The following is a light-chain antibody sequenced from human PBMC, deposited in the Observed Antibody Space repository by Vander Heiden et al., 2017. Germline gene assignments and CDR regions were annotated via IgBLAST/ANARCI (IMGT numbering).Light chain of an antibody. Sequence: QSVLTQSPSASWPPGPRITMSSSGTRSNIGGNIVNWYQHLPGAAPKLLIFNTKQRPSGVPDRFSGSKSGTSASLAISGLQSEDEADYYCATWDDSLKGMVFGGGTKLTVL. CDR3: ATWDDSLKGMV. J-gene: IGLJ2*01. V-gene: IGLV1-44*01. CDR2: NTK. CDR1: RSNIGGNI.